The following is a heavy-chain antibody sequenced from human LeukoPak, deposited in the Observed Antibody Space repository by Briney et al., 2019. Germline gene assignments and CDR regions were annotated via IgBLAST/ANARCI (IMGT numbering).Heavy chain of an antibody. Sequence: KPSETLSLTCTVSGGSISSYYWSWIRQPPGKGLEWLGYIYYSGSTNYNPSLKSRVTISVDTSKNQFSLKLSSVTAADTAVYYCARDRAITIFGVVISAGYFDYWGQGTLVTVSS. CDR2: IYYSGST. J-gene: IGHJ4*02. CDR3: ARDRAITIFGVVISAGYFDY. CDR1: GGSISSYY. V-gene: IGHV4-59*01. D-gene: IGHD3-3*01.